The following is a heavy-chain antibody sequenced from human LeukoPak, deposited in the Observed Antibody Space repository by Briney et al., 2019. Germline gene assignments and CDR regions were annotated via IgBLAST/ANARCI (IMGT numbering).Heavy chain of an antibody. CDR3: ARIPGSSWSLGAWFDP. CDR2: ISSNSSYT. J-gene: IGHJ5*02. V-gene: IGHV3-11*06. D-gene: IGHD6-13*01. CDR1: GLTFSDYY. Sequence: PGGSLRLSCAASGLTFSDYYMSWIRQAPGKGLEWVSYISSNSSYTNYADSVKGRFTISRDNAKNSLYLQMNSLRAEDTAVYYCARIPGSSWSLGAWFDPWGQGTLVTVSS.